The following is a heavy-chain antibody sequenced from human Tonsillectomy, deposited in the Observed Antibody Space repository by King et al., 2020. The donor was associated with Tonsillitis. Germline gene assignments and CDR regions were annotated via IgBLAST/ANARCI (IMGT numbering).Heavy chain of an antibody. V-gene: IGHV3-11*01. CDR2: ISGSGTTI. CDR3: ARNLPSDYDFWSGFPLDY. D-gene: IGHD3-3*01. Sequence: VQLVESGGGLVKPGGSLRLSCAASGFTFRDYYMSWLRQAPGKGLEWVSYISGSGTTIYYAGSVKGRFTISRDNAKNSLYLQMNSLRADDTAVYFCARNLPSDYDFWSGFPLDYWGQGTLVTVSS. CDR1: GFTFRDYY. J-gene: IGHJ4*02.